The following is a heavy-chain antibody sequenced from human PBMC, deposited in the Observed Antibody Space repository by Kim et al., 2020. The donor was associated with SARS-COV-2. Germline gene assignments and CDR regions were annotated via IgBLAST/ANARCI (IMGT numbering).Heavy chain of an antibody. J-gene: IGHJ3*02. CDR1: GYTFTSYA. V-gene: IGHV7-4-1*02. CDR3: ARENYGDYEGAFDI. Sequence: ASVKVSCKASGYTFTSYAMNWVRQAPGQWLEWMGWINTNTGNPTYAQGFTGRFVFSLDTSVSTAYLQISSLKAEDTAVYYCARENYGDYEGAFDIWGQGTMVTVSS. D-gene: IGHD4-17*01. CDR2: INTNTGNP.